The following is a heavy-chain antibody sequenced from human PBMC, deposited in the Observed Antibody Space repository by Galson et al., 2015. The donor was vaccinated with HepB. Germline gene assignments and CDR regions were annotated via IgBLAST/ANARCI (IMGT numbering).Heavy chain of an antibody. J-gene: IGHJ3*02. Sequence: SLRLSCAASGFTFSSYWMSWVRQAPGKGLEWVANIKQDGSEKYYVDSVKGRFTISRDNAKNSLYLQMNSLRAEDTAVYYCARDILLPAANEDAFDIWGQGTMVTVSS. CDR1: GFTFSSYW. CDR2: IKQDGSEK. V-gene: IGHV3-7*01. D-gene: IGHD2-2*01. CDR3: ARDILLPAANEDAFDI.